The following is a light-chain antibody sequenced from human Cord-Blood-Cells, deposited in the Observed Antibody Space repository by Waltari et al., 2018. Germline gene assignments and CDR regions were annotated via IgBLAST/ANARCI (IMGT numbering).Light chain of an antibody. CDR2: GKN. V-gene: IGLV3-19*01. CDR1: SLRSYY. CDR3: NSRDSSGNHWV. J-gene: IGLJ3*02. Sequence: SSELTQDPAVSVALGQTVRITCQGDSLRSYYASWYQQKPGQASVLVIYGKNNRPSGIPDRFSGSSFGNTASLTITGAQAEDEADYYCNSRDSSGNHWVFGGGTKLTVL.